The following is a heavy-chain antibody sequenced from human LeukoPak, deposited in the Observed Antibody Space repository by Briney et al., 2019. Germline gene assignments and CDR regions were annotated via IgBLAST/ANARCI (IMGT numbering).Heavy chain of an antibody. Sequence: GGSLRLSCAASGFTFSSYWMHWVRQAPGKGLVWVSRLNSDGSSTNYADSVKGRFTISRDNAKNTLYLQMNSLRAEDTAVYYCAREPAAFRHLDYWGQGTLVTVSS. J-gene: IGHJ4*02. CDR1: GFTFSSYW. D-gene: IGHD6-13*01. CDR3: AREPAAFRHLDY. V-gene: IGHV3-74*01. CDR2: LNSDGSST.